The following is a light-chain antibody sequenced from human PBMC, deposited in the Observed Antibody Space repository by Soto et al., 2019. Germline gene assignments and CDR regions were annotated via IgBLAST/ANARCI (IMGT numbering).Light chain of an antibody. V-gene: IGKV1-13*02. CDR2: DAS. CDR1: QGISSA. Sequence: AIQLTQSPSSLSASVGDRVTITCRASQGISSALAWYQQKPGKAPKLLIYDASSLESGVPSRFSGSGSGTDFTLTICSLQPEDFATYYCQQFNSYSFTFGPGTKVDIK. CDR3: QQFNSYSFT. J-gene: IGKJ3*01.